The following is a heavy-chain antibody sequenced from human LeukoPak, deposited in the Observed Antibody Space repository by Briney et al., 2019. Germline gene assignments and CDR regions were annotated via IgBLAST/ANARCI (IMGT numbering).Heavy chain of an antibody. J-gene: IGHJ4*02. Sequence: GGSLRLSCAASGFTFSNYGMHWVRQAPGKGLEWVALIRYDGSNKYYADSVKGRFTISRDNSKNTPYLQMNSLRAEDTAVYYCAKDTGDIVATIFDYWGQGTLVTVSS. CDR3: AKDTGDIVATIFDY. CDR1: GFTFSNYG. CDR2: IRYDGSNK. V-gene: IGHV3-30*02. D-gene: IGHD5-12*01.